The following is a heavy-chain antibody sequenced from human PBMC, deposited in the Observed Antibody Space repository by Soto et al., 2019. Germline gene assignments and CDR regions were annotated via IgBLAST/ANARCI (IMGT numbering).Heavy chain of an antibody. CDR1: GYTFTSYA. Sequence: QVQLVQSGAEEKKPGASVKVSCKASGYTFTSYAMHWLRQAPGQRLEWMGWINAGNGNTKYSQKFQGRVTITRDTSASTAYMELSSLRSEDTAVYYCARSIVVVTAIDYWGQGTLVTVSS. D-gene: IGHD2-21*02. J-gene: IGHJ4*02. V-gene: IGHV1-3*05. CDR2: INAGNGNT. CDR3: ARSIVVVTAIDY.